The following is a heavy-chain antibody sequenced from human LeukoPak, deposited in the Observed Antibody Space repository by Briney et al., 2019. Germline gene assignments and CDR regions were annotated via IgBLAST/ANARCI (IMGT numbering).Heavy chain of an antibody. CDR3: ASYCTNGVCYDGNYYYYGMDV. D-gene: IGHD2-8*01. Sequence: ASVKVSCKASGGTFSSYAISWVRQAPGQGLEWMGGIIPIFGTANYAQKFQGRVTITAVESMSTAYMELSSLRSEDTAVYYCASYCTNGVCYDGNYYYYGMDVWGQGTTVTVSS. V-gene: IGHV1-69*13. J-gene: IGHJ6*02. CDR1: GGTFSSYA. CDR2: IIPIFGTA.